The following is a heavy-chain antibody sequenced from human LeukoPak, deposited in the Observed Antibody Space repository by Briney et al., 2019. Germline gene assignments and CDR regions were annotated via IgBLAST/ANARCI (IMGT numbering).Heavy chain of an antibody. CDR3: AKAKASSSRPFDY. CDR2: ISSSSSYI. J-gene: IGHJ4*02. D-gene: IGHD6-6*01. CDR1: GFTFSSYS. Sequence: PGGSLRLSCAASGFTFSSYSMNWVRQAPGKGLEWASSISSSSSYIYYADSVKGRFTISRDNAKNSLYLQMNSLRAEDTALYYCAKAKASSSRPFDYWGQGTLVTVSS. V-gene: IGHV3-21*04.